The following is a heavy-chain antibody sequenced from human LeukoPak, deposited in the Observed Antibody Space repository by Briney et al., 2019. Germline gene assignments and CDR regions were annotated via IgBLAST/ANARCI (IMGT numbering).Heavy chain of an antibody. V-gene: IGHV3-21*01. CDR3: AELGITMIGGV. D-gene: IGHD3-10*02. CDR1: GFTFSSYS. Sequence: GRSLRLSCATSGFTFSSYSMIWVRQAPGKGLEWVSYISISSSSMYYADSMKGRITISRDNAKNSLYLQMNSLRAEDTAVYYCAELGITMIGGVWGKGTTVTISS. J-gene: IGHJ6*04. CDR2: ISISSSSM.